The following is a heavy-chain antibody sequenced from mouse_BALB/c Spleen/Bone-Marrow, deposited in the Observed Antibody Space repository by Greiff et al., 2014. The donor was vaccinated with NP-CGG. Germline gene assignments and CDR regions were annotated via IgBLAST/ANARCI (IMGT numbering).Heavy chain of an antibody. D-gene: IGHD3-1*01. V-gene: IGHV1-5*01. Sequence: VQLQQSGTVLARPGAAVKMSCKASGYTFSNYWMHWVKQRPGQGLEWIGTIYPGNSDTTYNQKFKGKAKLTAVTSTSTAYMELSSLTNEDCAVYYCTTLARSDFDYWGQGTTLTVSS. J-gene: IGHJ2*01. CDR1: GYTFSNYW. CDR3: TTLARSDFDY. CDR2: IYPGNSDT.